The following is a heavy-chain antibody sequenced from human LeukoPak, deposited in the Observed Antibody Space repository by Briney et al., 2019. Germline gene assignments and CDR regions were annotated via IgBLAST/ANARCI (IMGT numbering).Heavy chain of an antibody. CDR2: ISGDGGST. V-gene: IGHV3-43*02. CDR1: GFTFSNAW. Sequence: GGSLRLSCAASGFTFSNAWMSWVRQAPGKGLEWVSLISGDGGSTYYADSVKGRFTISRDNSKNSLYLQMNSLRTEDTALYYCAKAFFGMATMAYWGQGTLVTVSS. J-gene: IGHJ4*02. CDR3: AKAFFGMATMAY. D-gene: IGHD5-24*01.